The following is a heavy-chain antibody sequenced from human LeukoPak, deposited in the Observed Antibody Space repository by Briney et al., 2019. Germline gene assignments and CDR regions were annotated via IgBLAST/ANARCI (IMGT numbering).Heavy chain of an antibody. J-gene: IGHJ5*02. CDR2: ISSSSSYT. CDR3: ARDLGQYYDTSDNWFDP. CDR1: GFTFSSYS. Sequence: PGGSLRLSCAASGFTFSSYSMNWVRQAPGKGLEWVSSISSSSSYTYYADSLKGRFTISRDNAKNSLYLQMNSLRVEDTAVYYCARDLGQYYDTSDNWFDPWGQGTLVTVSS. V-gene: IGHV3-21*01. D-gene: IGHD3-22*01.